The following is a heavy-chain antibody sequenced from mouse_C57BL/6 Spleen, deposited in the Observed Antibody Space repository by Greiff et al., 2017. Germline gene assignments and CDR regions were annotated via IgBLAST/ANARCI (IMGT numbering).Heavy chain of an antibody. J-gene: IGHJ4*01. CDR3: ARYCYSNYDYAMDY. V-gene: IGHV1-82*01. Sequence: QVQLQQSGPELVKPGASVKISCKASGYAFSSSWMNWVKQRPGKGLEWIGRIYPGDGDTNYNGKFKGKATLTADKSSSTAYMQLSSLTSEDSAVYFCARYCYSNYDYAMDYWGQGTSVTVSS. CDR1: GYAFSSSW. D-gene: IGHD2-5*01. CDR2: IYPGDGDT.